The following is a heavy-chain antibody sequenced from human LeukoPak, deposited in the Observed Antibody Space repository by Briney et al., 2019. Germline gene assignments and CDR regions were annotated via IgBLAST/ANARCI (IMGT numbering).Heavy chain of an antibody. D-gene: IGHD3-3*01. CDR3: ARDFDFWSGYYGY. CDR1: GFTFSSYS. J-gene: IGHJ4*02. Sequence: GGSLRLSCAASGFTFSSYSMTWVRQAPGKGLEWVSSISSSSSYIYYADSVKGRFTISRDNAKNSLYLQMNSLRAEDTAVYYCARDFDFWSGYYGYWGQGTLVTVSS. V-gene: IGHV3-21*01. CDR2: ISSSSSYI.